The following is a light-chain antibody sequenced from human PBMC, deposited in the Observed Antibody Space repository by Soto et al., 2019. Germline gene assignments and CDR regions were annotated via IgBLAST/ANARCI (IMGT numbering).Light chain of an antibody. CDR3: ASWDDILHGPL. J-gene: IGLJ1*01. CDR1: TSNFGTKS. CDR2: DSD. Sequence: QAVVTQPPSASGAPGQRVTISCSGGTSNFGTKSVNWYQHLPGAAPRLLIYDSDQRPSGVPDRFSGSKSATSASLAISGLQSVDEGDYFCASWDDILHGPLFGGGTKVTVL. V-gene: IGLV1-44*01.